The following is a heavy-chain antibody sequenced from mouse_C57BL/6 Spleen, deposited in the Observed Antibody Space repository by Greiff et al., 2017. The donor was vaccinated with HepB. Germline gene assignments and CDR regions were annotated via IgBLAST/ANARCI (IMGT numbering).Heavy chain of an antibody. CDR3: ALTRTEDY. Sequence: EVQLQESGPGLVKPSQSLSLTCSVTGYSITSGYYWNWIRQFPGNKLEWMGYISYDGSNNYNPSLKNRISITRDTSKNQFFLKLNSVTTEDTATYYCALTRTEDYWGQGTTLTVAS. J-gene: IGHJ2*01. D-gene: IGHD4-1*01. CDR1: GYSITSGYY. CDR2: ISYDGSN. V-gene: IGHV3-6*01.